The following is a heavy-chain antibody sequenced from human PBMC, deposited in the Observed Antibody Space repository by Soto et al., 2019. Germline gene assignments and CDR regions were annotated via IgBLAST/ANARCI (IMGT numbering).Heavy chain of an antibody. CDR2: MYHTGTT. CDR1: GGSISSNIW. CDR3: ATRPDCHPYFDS. Sequence: QVQLQESGPGLVKPSGTLSLTCAVSGGSISSNIWWTWVRQSPGKGLEWIGEMYHTGTTNYNPSLKGRVTISVDKSKNEFSLKLASVPAADTAVFFCATRPDCHPYFDSWGQGTLVTVSS. J-gene: IGHJ4*02. D-gene: IGHD6-6*01. V-gene: IGHV4-4*02.